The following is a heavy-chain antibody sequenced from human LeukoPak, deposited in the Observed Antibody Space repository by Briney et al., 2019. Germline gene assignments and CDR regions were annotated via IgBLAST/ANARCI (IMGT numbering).Heavy chain of an antibody. V-gene: IGHV3-13*01. D-gene: IGHD1-26*01. J-gene: IGHJ4*02. CDR1: GFTFSSYD. Sequence: GGSLRLSCAAAGFTFSSYDVHWVRQATGRGLEWVSAMGTAGDTYYAGSVKGRFTISREDAKNSFYLQMNSLRAGDTAVYYCAALGGSIYWGQGTVVTVSS. CDR2: MGTAGDT. CDR3: AALGGSIY.